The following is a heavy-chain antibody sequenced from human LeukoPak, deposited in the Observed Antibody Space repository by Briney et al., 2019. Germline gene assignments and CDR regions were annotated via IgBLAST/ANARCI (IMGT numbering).Heavy chain of an antibody. CDR1: GYTLTQLF. CDR3: ARSVPSWISGRGYYYYYYMDV. J-gene: IGHJ6*03. Sequence: ASVKVSCKDSGYTLTQLFLQWVRQAPGRGLEWMGSFDPKDGETIYAQMFQGRVTMTEDTSKDTAYMELSSLRSDDTAVYYCARSVPSWISGRGYYYYYYMDVWGKGTTVTIS. V-gene: IGHV1-24*01. D-gene: IGHD5-12*01. CDR2: FDPKDGET.